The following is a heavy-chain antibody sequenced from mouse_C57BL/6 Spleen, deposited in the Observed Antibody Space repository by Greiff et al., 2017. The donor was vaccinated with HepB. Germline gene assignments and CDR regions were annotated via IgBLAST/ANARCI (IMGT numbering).Heavy chain of an antibody. D-gene: IGHD2-3*01. J-gene: IGHJ2*01. CDR3: ARSLYDLALNVDY. Sequence: EVQLQQSGPELVKPGASVKISCKASGYTFTDYYMNWVKQSHGKSLEWIGDINPNNGGTSYNQKFKGKATFTVDKSSSTAYMELRSLTSVDTAVYYCARSLYDLALNVDYWGQGTTLTVSS. CDR2: INPNNGGT. CDR1: GYTFTDYY. V-gene: IGHV1-26*01.